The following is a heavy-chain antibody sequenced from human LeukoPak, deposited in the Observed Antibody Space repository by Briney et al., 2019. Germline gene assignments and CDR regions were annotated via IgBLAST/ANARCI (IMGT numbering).Heavy chain of an antibody. CDR2: INYSGST. CDR3: ARGDSRWLHLLGY. V-gene: IGHV4-4*02. CDR1: GGSISSSNW. J-gene: IGHJ4*02. Sequence: SGTLSLTCAVSGGSISSSNWWNWVRQPPGKGLEWIGEINYSGSTNYNPSLKSRVTISLDTSKNQFSLNLTSVTPADTAVYYCARGDSRWLHLLGYWGQGTLVTVSS. D-gene: IGHD5-24*01.